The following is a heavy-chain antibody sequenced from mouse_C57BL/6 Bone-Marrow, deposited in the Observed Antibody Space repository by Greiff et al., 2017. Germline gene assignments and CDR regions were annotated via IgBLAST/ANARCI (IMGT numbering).Heavy chain of an antibody. CDR1: GYAFTNYL. CDR3: ARSENPYYYGIYYYAMDY. Sequence: QVQLQQSGAELVRPGTSVKVSCQASGYAFTNYLIEWVKQRPGQGLEWIGVINPGSGGTNYNEKFKGKATLTADKSSSTAYMQLSSLTSEDSAVYFCARSENPYYYGIYYYAMDYWGQGTSVTVSS. J-gene: IGHJ4*01. CDR2: INPGSGGT. D-gene: IGHD1-1*01. V-gene: IGHV1-54*01.